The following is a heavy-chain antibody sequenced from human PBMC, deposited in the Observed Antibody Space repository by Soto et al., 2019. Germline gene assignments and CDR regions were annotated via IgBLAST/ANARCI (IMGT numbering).Heavy chain of an antibody. CDR1: GYTFTNYA. CDR2: INTANGDT. CDR3: GRGRATFDP. V-gene: IGHV1-3*04. J-gene: IGHJ5*02. Sequence: QIQLVQSGAEMKKPGASVKVSCKASGYTFTNYAMHWVRQAPGQRLGWMGRINTANGDTIYSQNFQGRVTITRDASARTVYLELSSLRFEYSAVYYCGRGRATFDPWGQGTLVTVSS.